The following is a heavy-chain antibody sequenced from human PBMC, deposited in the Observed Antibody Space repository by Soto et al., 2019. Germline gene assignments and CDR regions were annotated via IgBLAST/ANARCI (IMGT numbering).Heavy chain of an antibody. Sequence: ASVKVSCKASGYTFTSYDINWVRQATGQGLEWMGWMNPNSGNTGYAQKFQGRVTMTRNTSISTAYMELSSLRSEDTAVYYCARVLSYPRRRITMIVVPSLDYWGQGTLVTFSS. CDR1: GYTFTSYD. J-gene: IGHJ4*02. D-gene: IGHD3-22*01. CDR3: ARVLSYPRRRITMIVVPSLDY. CDR2: MNPNSGNT. V-gene: IGHV1-8*01.